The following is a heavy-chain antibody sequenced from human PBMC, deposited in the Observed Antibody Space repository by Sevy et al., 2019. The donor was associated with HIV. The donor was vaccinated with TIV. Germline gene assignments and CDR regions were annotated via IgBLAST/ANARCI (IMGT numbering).Heavy chain of an antibody. Sequence: SQTLSLTCAISGDSVSSNSAAWNWIRQSPSRGLEWLGRSYYRSKWYNDYAVSVKSRITINPDTSKNQFSLQLNSVTPEDTAVYYCARNPPYCSSTSCHFDYWGHGTLVTVSS. CDR1: GDSVSSNSAA. CDR2: SYYRSKWYN. D-gene: IGHD2-2*01. V-gene: IGHV6-1*01. CDR3: ARNPPYCSSTSCHFDY. J-gene: IGHJ4*01.